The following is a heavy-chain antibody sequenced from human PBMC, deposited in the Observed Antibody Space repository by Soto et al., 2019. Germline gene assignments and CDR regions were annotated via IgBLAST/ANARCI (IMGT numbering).Heavy chain of an antibody. CDR1: GFTFSSYG. CDR3: AKDPGITVAGAPFYYYYYGMDV. V-gene: IGHV3-30*18. CDR2: ISYDGSNK. J-gene: IGHJ6*02. D-gene: IGHD6-19*01. Sequence: QVQLVESGGGVVQPGRSLRLSCAASGFTFSSYGMHWVRQAPGKGLEWVAVISYDGSNKYYADSVKGRFTISRDNSKNTLYLQMNSLRAKDTAVYYCAKDPGITVAGAPFYYYYYGMDVWGQGTTVTVSS.